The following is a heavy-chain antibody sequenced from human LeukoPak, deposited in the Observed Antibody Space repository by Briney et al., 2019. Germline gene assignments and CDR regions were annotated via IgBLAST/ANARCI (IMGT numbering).Heavy chain of an antibody. D-gene: IGHD5-18*01. CDR3: ARGNRHGYSLGGKKILASYYYYMDV. CDR1: GYTFTGYY. CDR2: MNPNSGNT. Sequence: ASVKVSCKASGYTFTGYYMHWVRQATGQGLEWMGWMNPNSGNTGYAQKFQGRVTMTRNTSISTAYMELSSLRSEDTAVYYCARGNRHGYSLGGKKILASYYYYMDVWGKGTTVTISS. V-gene: IGHV1-8*02. J-gene: IGHJ6*03.